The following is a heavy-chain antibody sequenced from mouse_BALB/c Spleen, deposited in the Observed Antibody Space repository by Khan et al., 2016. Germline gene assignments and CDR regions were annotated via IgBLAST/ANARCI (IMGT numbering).Heavy chain of an antibody. V-gene: IGHV1-62-2*01. CDR1: GYIFTEYI. Sequence: QVQLQQSGAELVKPGASVKLSCKASGYIFTEYIIHWIKLRSGLGLEWIGWFFPGRGSIKYNEKFKDRATLTADKSSTTVCLHLIRLTSEDSAVSFCARHAYGFYYAMDYWGQGTSVTVSS. D-gene: IGHD2-2*01. CDR3: ARHAYGFYYAMDY. CDR2: FFPGRGSI. J-gene: IGHJ4*01.